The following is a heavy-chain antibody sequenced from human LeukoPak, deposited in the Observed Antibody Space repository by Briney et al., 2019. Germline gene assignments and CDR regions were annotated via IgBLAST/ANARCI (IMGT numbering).Heavy chain of an antibody. J-gene: IGHJ6*04. CDR1: GFTFSSYE. D-gene: IGHD3-10*02. V-gene: IGHV3-48*03. Sequence: GGSLRLSCAASGFTFSSYEMTWVRQAPGKGLEWVSYISSSGSTIYYADSVKGRFTISRDKAKNSLYLQMSSLRAEDTAVYYCAELGITMIGGVWGKGTTVTISS. CDR3: AELGITMIGGV. CDR2: ISSSGSTI.